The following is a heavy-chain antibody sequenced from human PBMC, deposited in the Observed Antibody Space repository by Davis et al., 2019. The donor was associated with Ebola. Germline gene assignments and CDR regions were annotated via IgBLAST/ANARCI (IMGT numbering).Heavy chain of an antibody. CDR2: INTNTGNT. Sequence: AASVKVSCKASGYTFTSYAMNWVRQAPGQGLEWMGWINTNTGNTTYAQGFTGRFVFSLDTSVSTAYLQISSLKAEDTAVYYCAKDLLYYGSGSYFIFDYWGQGTLVTVSS. J-gene: IGHJ4*02. V-gene: IGHV7-4-1*02. CDR1: GYTFTSYA. CDR3: AKDLLYYGSGSYFIFDY. D-gene: IGHD3-10*01.